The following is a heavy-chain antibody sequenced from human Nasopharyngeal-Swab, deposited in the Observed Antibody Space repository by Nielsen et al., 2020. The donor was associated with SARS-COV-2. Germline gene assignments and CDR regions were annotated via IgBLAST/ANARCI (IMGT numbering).Heavy chain of an antibody. CDR2: IRYDGSNK. Sequence: GGSLRLSCAASGFTFSSYGMHWIRQAPGKGLEWVAFIRYDGSNKYYADSVKGRFTISRDNSKNTLYLQMNSLRAEDTAVYYCARDGYCSGGSCSTSYWGQGTLVTVSS. D-gene: IGHD2-15*01. CDR3: ARDGYCSGGSCSTSY. CDR1: GFTFSSYG. V-gene: IGHV3-30*02. J-gene: IGHJ4*02.